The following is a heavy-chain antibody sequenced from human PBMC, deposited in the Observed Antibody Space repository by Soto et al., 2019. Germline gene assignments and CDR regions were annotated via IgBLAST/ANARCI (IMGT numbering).Heavy chain of an antibody. D-gene: IGHD6-25*01. Sequence: QVQLVEAGGGVVQPGRSLRLSCAASGFTFSSYGMHWVRQAPGTGLEWVAVLSFDGSNKYYADSVKGRFTISRDNSKSTLYLQMNSLRAEDTAVYYCAKDRRPNYYYGMDVWGQGTTVTVSS. CDR2: LSFDGSNK. J-gene: IGHJ6*02. CDR1: GFTFSSYG. CDR3: AKDRRPNYYYGMDV. V-gene: IGHV3-30*18.